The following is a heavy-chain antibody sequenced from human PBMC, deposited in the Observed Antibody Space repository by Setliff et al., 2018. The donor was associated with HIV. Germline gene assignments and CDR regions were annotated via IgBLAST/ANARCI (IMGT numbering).Heavy chain of an antibody. D-gene: IGHD4-17*01. CDR1: GGSFSGDF. CDR3: AIAPLESMMTTANYFDS. J-gene: IGHJ4*02. CDR2: IHHTGST. Sequence: PSETLSLTCAVSGGSFSGDFWTWIRQAPGQGLEWIGAIHHTGSTDYNPSLKGRVTISVDTSKSQFTLRLHSVTAADTAVYYCAIAPLESMMTTANYFDSWGQGTLVTVAS. V-gene: IGHV4-34*01.